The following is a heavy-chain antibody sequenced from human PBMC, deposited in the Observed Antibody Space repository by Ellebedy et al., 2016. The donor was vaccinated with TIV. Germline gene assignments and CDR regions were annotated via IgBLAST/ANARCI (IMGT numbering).Heavy chain of an antibody. D-gene: IGHD2-15*01. CDR3: AKGCGGSCYWEAY. J-gene: IGHJ4*02. CDR1: GFTFSNYV. V-gene: IGHV3-23*01. Sequence: GESLKISCAASGFTFSNYVMSWVRQAPGKGLEWVSSISCGVGNTYYADSVKDRFTISRDNSKNTLYRQMNILRAEDTAVYYCAKGCGGSCYWEAYWGQGTLVTVSS. CDR2: ISCGVGNT.